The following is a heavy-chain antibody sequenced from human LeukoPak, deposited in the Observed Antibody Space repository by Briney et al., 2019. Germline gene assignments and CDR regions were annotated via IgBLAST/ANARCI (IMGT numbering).Heavy chain of an antibody. CDR2: IRNKANSYIT. Sequence: GGSLRLSCAASGFTFSDHYMDWVRQAPGKGLEWVSRIRNKANSYITEYAASVKGRFAISRDDSKNSVFLQLNSLKTEDTAVYYCTRANLRTGERFLDYWGQGTLVTVSS. CDR1: GFTFSDHY. V-gene: IGHV3-72*01. J-gene: IGHJ4*02. CDR3: TRANLRTGERFLDY. D-gene: IGHD7-27*01.